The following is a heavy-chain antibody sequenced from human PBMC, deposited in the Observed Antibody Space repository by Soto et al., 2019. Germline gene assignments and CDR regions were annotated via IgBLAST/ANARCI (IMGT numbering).Heavy chain of an antibody. D-gene: IGHD3-22*01. CDR2: ISSSSSYI. CDR1: GFTFSSYS. CDR3: ARATYYYDSRGYCAY. Sequence: EVQLVESGGGLVKPGGSLRLSCAASGFTFSSYSMNWVRQAPGKGLEWVSSISSSSSYIYYADSVKGRFTISSDNAKTSLYLQMNSLRAEHTAVYYCARATYYYDSRGYCAYWGQGTLVTVSS. V-gene: IGHV3-21*01. J-gene: IGHJ4*02.